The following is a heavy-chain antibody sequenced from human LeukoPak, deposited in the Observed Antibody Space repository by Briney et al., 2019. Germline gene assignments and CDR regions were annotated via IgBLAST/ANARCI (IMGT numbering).Heavy chain of an antibody. Sequence: GGSRRLSCAASGFIFSDYGMNWVRQVPGKGLEWLTFIRHDGSNKFYAESVKGRFTISRDMSKKTLYLQMNSLTLEDTAIYYCTKEKVAYYTDRWSGLFDTWGQGTLVSVSS. CDR1: GFIFSDYG. J-gene: IGHJ5*02. CDR3: TKEKVAYYTDRWSGLFDT. CDR2: IRHDGSNK. D-gene: IGHD1-26*01. V-gene: IGHV3-30*02.